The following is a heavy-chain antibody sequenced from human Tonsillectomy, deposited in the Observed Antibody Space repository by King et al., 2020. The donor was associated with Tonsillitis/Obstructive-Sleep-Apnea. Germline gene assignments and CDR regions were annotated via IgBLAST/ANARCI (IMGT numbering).Heavy chain of an antibody. Sequence: QWQLVQSGGGLVKPGGSLRLSCAASGFTFSDYYMSWIRQAPGKGLEWVSYITGSGSTKYYADSVKGRFTISRDNAKNSLYLQINSLRAEDTAVYYCAREGWEYSFDYWGQGTLVTVSS. J-gene: IGHJ4*02. CDR3: AREGWEYSFDY. D-gene: IGHD1-26*01. V-gene: IGHV3-11*01. CDR1: GFTFSDYY. CDR2: ITGSGSTK.